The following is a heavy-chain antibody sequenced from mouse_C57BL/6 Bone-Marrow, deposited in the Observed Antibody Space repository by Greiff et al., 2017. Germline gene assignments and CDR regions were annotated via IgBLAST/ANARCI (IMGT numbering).Heavy chain of an antibody. V-gene: IGHV1-18*01. Sequence: EVQLQESGPELVKPGASVKIPCKASGYTFTDYNMDWVKQSHGKSLEWIGDINPNNGGTIYNQKFKGKATLTVDKSSSTAYMELRSLTSEDTAVYYCARPGKGVSAWFAYWGQGTLGTVSA. CDR3: ARPGKGVSAWFAY. CDR2: INPNNGGT. J-gene: IGHJ3*01. CDR1: GYTFTDYN. D-gene: IGHD4-1*01.